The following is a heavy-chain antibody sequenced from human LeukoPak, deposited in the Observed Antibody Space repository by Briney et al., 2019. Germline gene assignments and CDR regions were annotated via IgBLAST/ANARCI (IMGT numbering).Heavy chain of an antibody. V-gene: IGHV3-23*01. CDR3: AADGEESGSYLGF. CDR2: ISGAGYNT. Sequence: GGSLRLSCAGSGFTFRNYAMSWVRQAPGKGLEWVSAISGAGYNTYYADSVKGRFTLSRDNSKNTLFLQMNSLGSEDTAVYYCAADGEESGSYLGFWGQGTLVTVSS. CDR1: GFTFRNYA. J-gene: IGHJ4*02. D-gene: IGHD1-26*01.